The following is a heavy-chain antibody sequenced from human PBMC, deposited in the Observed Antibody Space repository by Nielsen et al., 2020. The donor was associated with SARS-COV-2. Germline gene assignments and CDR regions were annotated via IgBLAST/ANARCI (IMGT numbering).Heavy chain of an antibody. J-gene: IGHJ4*02. V-gene: IGHV3-11*01. D-gene: IGHD1-7*01. Sequence: GESLKISCAASGFTFSDYYMSWIRQAPGKGLEWVSYISSSGSTIYYADSVKGRFTISRDNAKNSLYLQMNSLGAEDTAVYYCARARTRGETFDYWGQGTLVTVSS. CDR3: ARARTRGETFDY. CDR1: GFTFSDYY. CDR2: ISSSGSTI.